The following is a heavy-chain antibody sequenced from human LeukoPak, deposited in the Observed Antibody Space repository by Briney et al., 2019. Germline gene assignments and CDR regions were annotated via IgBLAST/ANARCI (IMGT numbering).Heavy chain of an antibody. CDR1: GFTFSSYA. V-gene: IGHV3-23*01. CDR3: AKEMRWQQLDPYYFDY. D-gene: IGHD6-13*01. J-gene: IGHJ4*02. CDR2: ISGSGGST. Sequence: GGSLRLSCAASGFTFSSYAMSWVRQALGKGLEWVSAISGSGGSTYYADSVKGRFTISGDNSKNTLYLQMNSLRAEDTAVYYCAKEMRWQQLDPYYFDYWGQGTLVTVSS.